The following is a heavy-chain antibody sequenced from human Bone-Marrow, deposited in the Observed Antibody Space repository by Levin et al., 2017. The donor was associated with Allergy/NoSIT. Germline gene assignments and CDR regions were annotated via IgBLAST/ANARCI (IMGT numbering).Heavy chain of an antibody. V-gene: IGHV1-69*13. CDR2: IIPISATA. Sequence: SVKVSCKASGDTFSNYIITWVRQAPGQGLEWMGGIIPISATAKYAQKFQGRVTITADESTSTSYMDLSSLRSEDTAVYYCARGVDYRGSGSYRENDYWGQGTLVTVSS. J-gene: IGHJ4*02. CDR3: ARGVDYRGSGSYRENDY. CDR1: GDTFSNYI. D-gene: IGHD3-10*01.